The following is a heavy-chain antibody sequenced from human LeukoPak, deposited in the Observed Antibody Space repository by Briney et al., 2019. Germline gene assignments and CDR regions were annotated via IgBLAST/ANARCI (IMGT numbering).Heavy chain of an antibody. CDR3: ASGWSSDHFDY. CDR1: GFTFSSYE. V-gene: IGHV3-48*03. Sequence: GGSLRLSCAASGFTFSSYEMNWVRQAPGKGLEWVSYISSSGSTIYYADSVKGRFTISRDNAKNSLYLQMNSLRAEDMAVYYCASGWSSDHFDYWGQGTLVTVSS. D-gene: IGHD3-22*01. J-gene: IGHJ4*02. CDR2: ISSSGSTI.